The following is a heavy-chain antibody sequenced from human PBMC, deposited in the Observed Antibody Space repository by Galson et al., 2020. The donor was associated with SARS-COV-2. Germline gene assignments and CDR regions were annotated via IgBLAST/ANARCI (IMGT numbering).Heavy chain of an antibody. Sequence: GESLKISCATSGFTFSDHYKSWLRQAPGKGLEWLSYNRSRGSPIYSADAVKGRFTISRDNAMNSLYLQMNSLRAEDTAVYNCARLPNEYNYANDYWGQGTLITVSS. CDR2: NRSRGSPI. D-gene: IGHD5-18*01. CDR3: ARLPNEYNYANDY. V-gene: IGHV3-11*01. J-gene: IGHJ4*02. CDR1: GFTFSDHY.